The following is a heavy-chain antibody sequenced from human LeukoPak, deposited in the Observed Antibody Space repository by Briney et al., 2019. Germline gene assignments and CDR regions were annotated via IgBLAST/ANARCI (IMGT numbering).Heavy chain of an antibody. V-gene: IGHV4-34*01. CDR3: ARAGVAENLFQH. Sequence: KPSETLSLTCAVYGGSFSGYYWSWIRQPPGKGLEWIGEINHSGSTNYNPPLKSRVTISVDTSKNQFSLKLSSVTAADTAVYYCARAGVAENLFQHWGQGTLVTVSS. CDR1: GGSFSGYY. D-gene: IGHD2-15*01. CDR2: INHSGST. J-gene: IGHJ1*01.